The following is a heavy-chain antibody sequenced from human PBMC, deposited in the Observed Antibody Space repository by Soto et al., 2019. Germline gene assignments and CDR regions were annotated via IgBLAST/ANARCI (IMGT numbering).Heavy chain of an antibody. J-gene: IGHJ5*02. D-gene: IGHD1-7*01. V-gene: IGHV6-1*01. CDR2: TYYRSKWYN. CDR1: GDSVSSNSAA. Sequence: SPTLSLPCAISGDSVSSNSAAWNWIRQSRSRGLEWLGRTYYRSKWYNDYAVSVKSRITINPDTSKNQFSLQLNSVTPEDTAVYYCARGVITGTKVLVNWFDPWGQGTLVTVSS. CDR3: ARGVITGTKVLVNWFDP.